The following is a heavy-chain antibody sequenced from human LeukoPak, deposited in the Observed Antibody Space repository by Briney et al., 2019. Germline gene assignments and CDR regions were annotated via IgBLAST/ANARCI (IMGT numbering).Heavy chain of an antibody. CDR2: INPNSGGT. V-gene: IGHV1-2*02. CDR3: AKGSGYYRYYYYYMDV. Sequence: EASVKVSCKASGYTFTGYYMHWVRQAPGQGLEWMGWINPNSGGTNYAQKFQGRVTMTRDTSISTAYMELSRLRSDDTAVYYCAKGSGYYRYYYYYMDVWGKGTTVTVSS. CDR1: GYTFTGYY. D-gene: IGHD3-3*01. J-gene: IGHJ6*03.